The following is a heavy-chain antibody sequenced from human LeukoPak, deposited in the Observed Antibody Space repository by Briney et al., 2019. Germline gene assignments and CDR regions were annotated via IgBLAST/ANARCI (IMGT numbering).Heavy chain of an antibody. CDR2: ISAYNGNT. Sequence: GASVKVSCKASGYTFTSYGISWVRQAPGQGLEWMGWISAYNGNTNYAQKLQGRVTMTTDTSTSTAYMELRSLRSDDTAVYYCARVRFDYYDSSGYYTFDYWGQGTLVTVSS. CDR3: ARVRFDYYDSSGYYTFDY. CDR1: GYTFTSYG. D-gene: IGHD3-22*01. J-gene: IGHJ4*02. V-gene: IGHV1-18*01.